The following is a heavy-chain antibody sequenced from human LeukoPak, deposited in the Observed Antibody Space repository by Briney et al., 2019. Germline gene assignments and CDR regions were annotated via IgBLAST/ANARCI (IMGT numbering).Heavy chain of an antibody. CDR1: GFTVSSNY. J-gene: IGHJ4*02. D-gene: IGHD4-17*01. CDR2: IYSGGST. CDR3: ARDHYGDYSFDY. V-gene: IGHV3-53*01. Sequence: GGSLRLSCAASGFTVSSNYMSWVRQAPGKGLEWVSVIYSGGSTYYADSVKGRFTISRDNSKNTLYLQMNSLRAVDTAVYYCARDHYGDYSFDYWGQGTLVTVSS.